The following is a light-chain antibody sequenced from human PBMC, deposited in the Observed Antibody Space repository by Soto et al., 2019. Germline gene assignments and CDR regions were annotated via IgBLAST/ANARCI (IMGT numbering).Light chain of an antibody. CDR2: DAS. CDR3: QQRSNWPPIT. V-gene: IGKV3-11*01. J-gene: IGKJ5*01. CDR1: QSVSSY. Sequence: EIVMTQSPVTLSLSPGERATLSCRASQSVSSYLAWYQQKPGQAPRLLIYDASNRATGIPDRFSGSGSGTDFTLTISRLEPEDFAAYYCQQRSNWPPITFGQGTRLEIK.